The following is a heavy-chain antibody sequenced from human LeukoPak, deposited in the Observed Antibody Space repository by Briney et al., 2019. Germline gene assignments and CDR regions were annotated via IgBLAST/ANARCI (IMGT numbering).Heavy chain of an antibody. V-gene: IGHV1-18*01. CDR2: ISAHNDNT. D-gene: IGHD2-15*01. Sequence: ASVKVSCKASGYTFTRNGITWVRQAPGQGLEWMGWISAHNDNTKYAQKLQGRVTMTTETSTNTAYMELGSLTSDDTAVYYCAGDGPRYCSGGICYSDHWGQGTLVTVSS. CDR1: GYTFTRNG. CDR3: AGDGPRYCSGGICYSDH. J-gene: IGHJ4*02.